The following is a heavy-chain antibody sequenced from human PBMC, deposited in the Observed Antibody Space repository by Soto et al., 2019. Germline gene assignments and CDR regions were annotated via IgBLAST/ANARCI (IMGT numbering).Heavy chain of an antibody. CDR2: IRVYGHKI. V-gene: IGHV1-18*01. J-gene: IGHJ6*02. CDR3: AKDPNYYDFWAGSYYYHGMDV. D-gene: IGHD3-3*01. CDR1: GYSFTNFG. Sequence: ASVKVSCKASGYSFTNFGINWVRQAPGQGLEWMGWIRVYGHKINYAQKFQGRVTMTMDTSTSTAYMELRSLRFDDTAVYSCAKDPNYYDFWAGSYYYHGMDVWGQGTTVTVSS.